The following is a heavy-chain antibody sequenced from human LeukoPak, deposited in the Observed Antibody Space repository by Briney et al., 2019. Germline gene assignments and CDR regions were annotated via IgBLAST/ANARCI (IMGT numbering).Heavy chain of an antibody. D-gene: IGHD6-6*01. V-gene: IGHV4-4*08. CDR3: ARGPGGSSSSDFDY. CDR2: IYTSGST. J-gene: IGHJ4*02. Sequence: PSETLSLTCTVSGGSISSYYWSWIRQPPGKGLEWIGRIYTSGSTNYNPSLKSRVTISVDTSKNQFSLKLSSVTAADTAVYYCARGPGGSSSSDFDYWGQGTLVTVSS. CDR1: GGSISSYY.